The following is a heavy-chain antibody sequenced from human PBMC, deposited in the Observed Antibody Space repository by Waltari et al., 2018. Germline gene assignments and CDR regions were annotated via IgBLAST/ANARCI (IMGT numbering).Heavy chain of an antibody. Sequence: EVRVLESGGGLVQPGGSLRLSCAASGLTFKNYAMAWVRQAPGKGLECVAGITGGGTNTYYADSVKGRFTVSRDNSKNTLDLQMNNLRLEDTAVYFCAKGLGMRDWYFDIWGRGTLLTVSS. CDR2: ITGGGTNT. CDR1: GLTFKNYA. D-gene: IGHD7-27*01. CDR3: AKGLGMRDWYFDI. J-gene: IGHJ2*01. V-gene: IGHV3-23*01.